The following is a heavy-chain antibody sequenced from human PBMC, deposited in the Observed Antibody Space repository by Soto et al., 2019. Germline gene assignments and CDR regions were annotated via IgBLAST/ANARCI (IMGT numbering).Heavy chain of an antibody. D-gene: IGHD5-12*01. J-gene: IGHJ4*02. CDR3: TTGVDGYNPFDY. Sequence: EAQLVEPGGGLVKPGGSLRLSCAASGFSFSSAWMIWVRQAPGKGLEWVGRIKSKVHGETTDYAAPVKGRFTISRDDSKNTVFLQMNSLETEDTAVYYCTTGVDGYNPFDYWGQGTLVTVSS. CDR1: GFSFSSAW. CDR2: IKSKVHGETT. V-gene: IGHV3-15*07.